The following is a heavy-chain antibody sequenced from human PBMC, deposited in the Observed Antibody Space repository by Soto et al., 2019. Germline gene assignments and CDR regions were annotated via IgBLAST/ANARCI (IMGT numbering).Heavy chain of an antibody. J-gene: IGHJ6*02. Sequence: SVTVSCKASGGTFSSYAISWVRQAPGQGLEWMGGIIPIFGTANYAQKFQGRVTITADESTSTAYMELSSLRSEDTAVYYCANWDSASYYYGMDVWGQGTTVTVSS. CDR1: GGTFSSYA. CDR2: IIPIFGTA. V-gene: IGHV1-69*13. CDR3: ANWDSASYYYGMDV. D-gene: IGHD7-27*01.